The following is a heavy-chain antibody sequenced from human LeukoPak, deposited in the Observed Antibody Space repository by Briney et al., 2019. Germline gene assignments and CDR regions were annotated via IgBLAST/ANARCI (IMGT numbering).Heavy chain of an antibody. V-gene: IGHV1-69*04. CDR1: GGTFSSYA. J-gene: IGHJ5*02. CDR2: IIPILGIA. D-gene: IGHD2-2*01. Sequence: ASVKVSCKASGGTFSSYAISWVRQAPGQGLEWMGMIIPILGIANYAQKFQGRVTITADKSTSTAYMELSSLRSEDTAVYYCARDTLYCSSTSCYLGGFQDNWFDPWGQGTLVTVSS. CDR3: ARDTLYCSSTSCYLGGFQDNWFDP.